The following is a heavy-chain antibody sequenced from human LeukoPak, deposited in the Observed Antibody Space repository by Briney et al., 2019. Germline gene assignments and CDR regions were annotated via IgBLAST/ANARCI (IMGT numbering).Heavy chain of an antibody. CDR3: AREDGSGFGAFEI. J-gene: IGHJ3*02. CDR2: INPSGGST. D-gene: IGHD3-22*01. V-gene: IGHV1-46*01. CDR1: GYTFTSYY. Sequence: ASVKVSCKASGYTFTSYYIHWVRQAPGQGLEWMGVINPSGGSTTYAQKFQGRITMTRDTSTSTVYMEVSSLRSEDTAVYYCAREDGSGFGAFEIRGQGTMVTVSS.